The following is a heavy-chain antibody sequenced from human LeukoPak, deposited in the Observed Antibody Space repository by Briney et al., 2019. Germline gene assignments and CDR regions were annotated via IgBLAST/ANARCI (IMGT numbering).Heavy chain of an antibody. CDR1: GYTCTGYY. V-gene: IGHV1-2*02. Sequence: ASVKVSCKASGYTCTGYYMHWGRQAQGQRLEWMGWINPNSGDTNYAQNFQGRVTMTRDTSINTAYMELSSLRSDDTAVYYCARIKWAAANDWGQGTLVSVSS. CDR3: ARIKWAAAND. D-gene: IGHD6-13*01. J-gene: IGHJ4*02. CDR2: INPNSGDT.